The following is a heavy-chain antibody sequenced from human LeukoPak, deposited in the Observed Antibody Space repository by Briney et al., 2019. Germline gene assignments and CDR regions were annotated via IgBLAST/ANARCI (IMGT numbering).Heavy chain of an antibody. CDR1: GYTFTGYY. J-gene: IGHJ6*03. V-gene: IGHV1-2*02. CDR2: INPNSGGT. CDR3: ARDAGIAAAGTETLGPYYYYYYMDV. D-gene: IGHD6-13*01. Sequence: ASVKVSCKASGYTFTGYYMHWVRQAPGQGLEWMGWINPNSGGTNYAQKFQGRVTMTRDTSISTAYMELSRLRSDDTAVYYCARDAGIAAAGTETLGPYYYYYYMDVWGKGTTVTISS.